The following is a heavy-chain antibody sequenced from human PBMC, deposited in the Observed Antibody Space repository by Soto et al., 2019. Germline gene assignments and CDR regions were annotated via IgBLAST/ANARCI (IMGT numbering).Heavy chain of an antibody. CDR1: GFTFSSYA. CDR3: AKGFYDIGNYNYFDP. V-gene: IGHV3-23*01. D-gene: IGHD3-9*01. CDR2: ISGTGGST. J-gene: IGHJ5*02. Sequence: PGGSLRLSCAASGFTFSSYAMSWVRQAPGKGLEWVSAISGTGGSTYYADSVKGRFSISRDNSKNTLYLQINSLRAEDTAVYYCAKGFYDIGNYNYFDPWGQGTLVTVSS.